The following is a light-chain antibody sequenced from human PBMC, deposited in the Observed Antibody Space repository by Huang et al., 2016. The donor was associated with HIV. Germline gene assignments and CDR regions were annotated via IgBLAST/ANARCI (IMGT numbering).Light chain of an antibody. CDR1: QTVTNIY. V-gene: IGKV3-20*01. CDR3: QQFGSSPPYS. J-gene: IGKJ2*03. CDR2: GAS. Sequence: IVLTQSPDTLSVSPGERATLSCRASQTVTNIYLAWYQQRPGQAPRLLIYGASTRATGIPDRFSGSGSGTDFTLTISRLEPKDFVVYYCQQFGSSPPYSFGQGTKLEIK.